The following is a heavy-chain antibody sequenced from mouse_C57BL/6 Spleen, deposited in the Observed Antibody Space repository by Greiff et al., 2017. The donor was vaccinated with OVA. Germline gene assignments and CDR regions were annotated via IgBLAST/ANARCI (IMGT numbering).Heavy chain of an antibody. CDR1: GYSFTGYY. CDR2: INPSTGGT. D-gene: IGHD2-2*01. CDR3: AGGCLWAYGYAYALDY. Sequence: EVQLQQSGPELVKPGASVKISCKASGYSFTGYYMNWVKQSPEKSLEWIGEINPSTGGTTYNQKFKAKATLTVDKSSSTAYMQLRSLTSEDSAVFYCAGGCLWAYGYAYALDYWGQGTSVTVSS. V-gene: IGHV1-42*01. J-gene: IGHJ4*01.